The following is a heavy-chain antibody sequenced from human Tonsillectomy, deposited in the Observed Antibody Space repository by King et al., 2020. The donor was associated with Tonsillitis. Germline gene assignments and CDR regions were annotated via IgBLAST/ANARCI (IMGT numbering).Heavy chain of an antibody. CDR3: ARVWSSGYYDAFDI. V-gene: IGHV4-34*01. CDR1: GGSFSGYY. Sequence: VQLQQWGEGLLKPSETLSLTCAVYGGSFSGYYWSWIRQPPGKGLEWIGEINHSGSTNYNPSLKSRVTISVDTSKNQFSLKLSSVTAADTAVYYCARVWSSGYYDAFDIWGQGTMVTVSS. J-gene: IGHJ3*02. D-gene: IGHD3-3*01. CDR2: INHSGST.